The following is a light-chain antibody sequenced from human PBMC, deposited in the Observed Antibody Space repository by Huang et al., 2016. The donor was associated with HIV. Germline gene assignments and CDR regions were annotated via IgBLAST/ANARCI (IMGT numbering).Light chain of an antibody. CDR3: QQGYSALIT. V-gene: IGKV1-39*01. J-gene: IGKJ5*01. CDR2: SAA. CDR1: QNINNY. Sequence: DILLTQSPSSLSASVGDRVTITCRASQNINNYLNWYQQKPGKAPNLLIHSAATLQTGVPSRFSGSGAVTDFTLTVNSLQPEDSATYYCQQGYSALITFGQGTRL.